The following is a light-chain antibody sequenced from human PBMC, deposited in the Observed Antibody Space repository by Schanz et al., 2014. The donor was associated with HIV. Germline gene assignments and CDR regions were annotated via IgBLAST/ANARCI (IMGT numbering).Light chain of an antibody. Sequence: QSVLTQPPSVSAAPGQNVIISCSGSNSNIAINYVSWYQQVPGRAPRLLIYDNDKRPSGIPDRFSGSKSGMSATLAITGLQTGDEADYYCGTWHNTLVGWLFGGGTKLTVL. CDR2: DND. V-gene: IGLV1-51*01. J-gene: IGLJ3*02. CDR3: GTWHNTLVGWL. CDR1: NSNIAINY.